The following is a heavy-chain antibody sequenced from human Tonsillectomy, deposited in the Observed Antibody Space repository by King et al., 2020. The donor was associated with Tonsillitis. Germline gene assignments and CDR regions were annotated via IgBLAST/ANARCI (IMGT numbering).Heavy chain of an antibody. J-gene: IGHJ3*02. V-gene: IGHV3-23*04. CDR1: GFTFISYA. Sequence: VQLVESGGGLVQPGGSLRLSCAASGFTFISYAMTWVRQAPGKGLEWVSTISGSGDSTYYADSVKGRFTLFRDNSKHTLYLQMNSLRDEDTAVYYCAKSSVWSVGAFDIWGQGTMVTVSS. CDR3: AKSSVWSVGAFDI. D-gene: IGHD6-13*01. CDR2: ISGSGDST.